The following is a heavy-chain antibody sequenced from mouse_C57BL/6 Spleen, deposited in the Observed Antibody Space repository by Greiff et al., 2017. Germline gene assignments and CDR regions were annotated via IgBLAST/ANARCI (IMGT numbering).Heavy chain of an antibody. Sequence: QVQLQQPGAELVKPGASVKVSCKASGYTFTSYWMHWVKQRPGQGLEWIGRIHPPDSYTNYNQEFKGKATLTVDKSSSTAYMQLSSLTSEDSAVYYCAIPTVVAREYFDVWGTGTTVTVSS. CDR3: AIPTVVAREYFDV. V-gene: IGHV1-74*01. CDR2: IHPPDSYT. D-gene: IGHD1-1*01. CDR1: GYTFTSYW. J-gene: IGHJ1*03.